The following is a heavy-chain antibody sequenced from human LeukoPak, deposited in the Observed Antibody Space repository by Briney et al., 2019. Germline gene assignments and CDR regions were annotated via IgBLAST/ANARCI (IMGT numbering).Heavy chain of an antibody. V-gene: IGHV4-30-4*08. J-gene: IGHJ6*03. CDR2: IYYSGST. D-gene: IGHD2-2*01. Sequence: SQTLSLTRTVSGGSISSGDYYWSWIRQPPGKGLEWIGYIYYSGSTYYNPSLKSRVTISVDTSKNQFSLKLSSVTAADTAVYYCARGRYCSSTSCYDKYGSNHYYMDVWGKGTTVTVSS. CDR3: ARGRYCSSTSCYDKYGSNHYYMDV. CDR1: GGSISSGDYY.